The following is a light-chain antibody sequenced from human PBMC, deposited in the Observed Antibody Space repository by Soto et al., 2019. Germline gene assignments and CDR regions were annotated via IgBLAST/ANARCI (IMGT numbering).Light chain of an antibody. J-gene: IGKJ4*01. CDR3: QQRDDWVS. V-gene: IGKV3-11*01. CDR2: GAS. CDR1: ENVRNNY. Sequence: EIVLTQSPGTLSLSQGERATLSCRASENVRNNYLAWYQQKPGQAPRLLISGASKRATGIPDRFSGSGSGTDFTLTISSLEPEDFAVYYCQQRDDWVSFGGGTKV.